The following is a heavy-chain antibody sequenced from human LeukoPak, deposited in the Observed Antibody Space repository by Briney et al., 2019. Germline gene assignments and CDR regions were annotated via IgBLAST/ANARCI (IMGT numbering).Heavy chain of an antibody. Sequence: ASVKVSCKASGYTFTSYGISWVRQAPGQGLEWMGWISAYNGNTNYAQKLQGRVTMTTDTSTSTAYMELRSLRSDDTAVYYCARAFLLLRLLEWSTTEHYYYGMDVWGQGTTVTVSS. CDR2: ISAYNGNT. D-gene: IGHD3-3*01. CDR1: GYTFTSYG. CDR3: ARAFLLLRLLEWSTTEHYYYGMDV. V-gene: IGHV1-18*01. J-gene: IGHJ6*02.